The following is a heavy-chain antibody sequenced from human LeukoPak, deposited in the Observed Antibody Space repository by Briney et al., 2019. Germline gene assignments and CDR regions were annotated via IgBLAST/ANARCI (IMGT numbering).Heavy chain of an antibody. J-gene: IGHJ4*02. CDR1: GFTFSSYW. V-gene: IGHV3-7*01. D-gene: IGHD6-19*01. CDR3: AGGLAVDY. Sequence: GGPLRLSCAASGFTFSSYWMSWVRQAPGKGREWVANIKQGGREKYYVDSVKGRFPIPRNNAKNSLYLQVNSRSTEDTVVYYCAGGLAVDYWGQGTLVTVSS. CDR2: IKQGGREK.